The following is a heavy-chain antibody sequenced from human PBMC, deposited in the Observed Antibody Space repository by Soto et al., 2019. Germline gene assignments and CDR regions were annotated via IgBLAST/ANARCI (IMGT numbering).Heavy chain of an antibody. V-gene: IGHV3-7*03. CDR2: MNQHGSDI. D-gene: IGHD2-8*02. CDR3: ATDTYCPATCYRGHGN. CDR1: GFTFSSYC. J-gene: IGHJ4*02. Sequence: VGSLRLSCAASGFTFSSYCMAWVRQSPGKGLEWVASMNQHGSDIQYVDSVRGRFTISRDNARNLLYLQMNNLRVEDTAIYYCATDTYCPATCYRGHGNWGQGTLVTVSS.